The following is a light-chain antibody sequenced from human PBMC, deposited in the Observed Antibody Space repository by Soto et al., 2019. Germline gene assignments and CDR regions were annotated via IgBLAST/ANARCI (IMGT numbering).Light chain of an antibody. V-gene: IGLV1-51*01. CDR2: DND. J-gene: IGLJ1*01. CDR1: SPNIGIHY. CDR3: GTWDSGLFYV. Sequence: QSVLTQPPSVSAAPGQKVTISCSGSSPNIGIHYVSWYQQLPGTAPKLLIYDNDKRPSGIPVRFSGSKSGTSATLGITGLQTGDEADYYCGTWDSGLFYVFGTGTKVTVL.